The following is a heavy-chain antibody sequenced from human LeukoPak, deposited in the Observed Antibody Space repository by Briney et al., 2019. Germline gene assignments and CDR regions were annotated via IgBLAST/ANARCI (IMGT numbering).Heavy chain of an antibody. D-gene: IGHD3-22*01. CDR2: INAGNANT. J-gene: IGHJ4*02. CDR3: ARGVWSSRGQQYYFDS. CDR1: GYTFSIYA. Sequence: GASVKVSCKASGYTFSIYAMNWVRQAPGQRLEWMAWINAGNANTKYLQKFQGRVTITRDTSASTAYMELSSLTFEDTAVYYCARGVWSSRGQQYYFDSWGQGTLVTVSS. V-gene: IGHV1-3*01.